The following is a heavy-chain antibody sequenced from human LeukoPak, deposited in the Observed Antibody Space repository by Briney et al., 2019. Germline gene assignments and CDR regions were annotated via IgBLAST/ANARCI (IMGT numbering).Heavy chain of an antibody. CDR3: ARNYDFWSGYYTGGWFDP. D-gene: IGHD3-3*01. V-gene: IGHV4-34*01. J-gene: IGHJ5*02. CDR2: INHSGST. Sequence: SETLSLTCAVYGGSFSGYYWSWIREPPGKGLEWIGGINHSGSTNYNPSLKSRVTISVDTSKNQFSLKLSSVTAADTAVYYCARNYDFWSGYYTGGWFDPWGQGTLVTVSS. CDR1: GGSFSGYY.